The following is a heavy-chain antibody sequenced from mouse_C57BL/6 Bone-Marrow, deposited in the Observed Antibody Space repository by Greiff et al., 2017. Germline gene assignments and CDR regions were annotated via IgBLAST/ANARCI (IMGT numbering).Heavy chain of an antibody. V-gene: IGHV5-4*01. CDR3: ARDQGITTVVATRFDY. D-gene: IGHD1-1*01. Sequence: EVKLVESGGGLVKPGGSLKLSCAASGFTFSSYAMSWVRQTPEKRLEWVATISDGGSYTYYPDNVKGRITISRDNAKNNLYLQMSQLKSEDTAMYYCARDQGITTVVATRFDYWGQGTTLTVSS. CDR1: GFTFSSYA. CDR2: ISDGGSYT. J-gene: IGHJ2*01.